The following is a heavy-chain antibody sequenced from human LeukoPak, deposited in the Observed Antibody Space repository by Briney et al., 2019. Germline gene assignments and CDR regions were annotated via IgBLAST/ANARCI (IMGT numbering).Heavy chain of an antibody. CDR1: GYSISSGHY. CDR2: IYHSGST. Sequence: SETLSLTCSVSGYSISSGHYWGWIRQPPGKRLEWIGSIYHSGSTFYNPSLKSRVTISVDTSKNQFSLKLSSVTAADTAVDYCARICGADCRGAFDIWGQGTMVTVSS. D-gene: IGHD2-21*02. V-gene: IGHV4-38-2*02. J-gene: IGHJ3*02. CDR3: ARICGADCRGAFDI.